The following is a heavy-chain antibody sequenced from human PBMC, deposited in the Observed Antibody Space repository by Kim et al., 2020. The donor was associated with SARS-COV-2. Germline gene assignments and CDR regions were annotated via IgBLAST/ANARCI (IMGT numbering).Heavy chain of an antibody. CDR3: ARVGVLRYFGDHFDY. CDR1: GGSISSYY. D-gene: IGHD3-9*01. CDR2: IYYSGST. Sequence: SETLSLTCTVSGGSISSYYWSWIRQPPGKGLEWIGYIYYSGSTNYNPSLKSRVTISVDTSKNQFSLKLSSVTTADTAVYYCARVGVLRYFGDHFDYWGQGTLVTVSS. V-gene: IGHV4-59*13. J-gene: IGHJ4*02.